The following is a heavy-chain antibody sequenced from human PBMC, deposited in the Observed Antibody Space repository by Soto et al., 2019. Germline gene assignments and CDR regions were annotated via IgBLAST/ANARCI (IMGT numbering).Heavy chain of an antibody. Sequence: SETLSLTCTVSGGSISSSSYYWGWIRQPPGKGLEWIGSIYYSGSTYYNTSLKSRVNISVDTSKNQFSLKLSSVTAADTAVFYCARHRAIAAAIWFAFDIWGQGTMVTVSS. CDR1: GGSISSSSYY. D-gene: IGHD6-13*01. V-gene: IGHV4-39*01. CDR2: IYYSGST. CDR3: ARHRAIAAAIWFAFDI. J-gene: IGHJ3*02.